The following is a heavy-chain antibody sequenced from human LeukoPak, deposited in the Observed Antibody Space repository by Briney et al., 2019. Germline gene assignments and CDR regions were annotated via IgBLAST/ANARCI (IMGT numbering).Heavy chain of an antibody. J-gene: IGHJ4*02. D-gene: IGHD2-2*01. CDR1: GFTFSSYA. V-gene: IGHV3-23*01. Sequence: GGSLRLSCAASGFTFSSYAMSWVRQAPGKGLEWVSAISGSGGSTYYADSVKGRFTIPRDNSKNTLYLQMNSLRAEDTAVYYCAKVCTSCYAGDYWGQGTLVTVSS. CDR2: ISGSGGST. CDR3: AKVCTSCYAGDY.